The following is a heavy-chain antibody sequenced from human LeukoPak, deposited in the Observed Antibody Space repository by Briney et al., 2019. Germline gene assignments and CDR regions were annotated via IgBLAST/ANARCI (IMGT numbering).Heavy chain of an antibody. D-gene: IGHD6-13*01. CDR1: GGSISSSSYY. CDR3: ARVRKEQQLVHFDY. V-gene: IGHV4-39*01. J-gene: IGHJ4*02. CDR2: IYYSGST. Sequence: SEILSLTCTVSGGSISSSSYYWGWIRQPPGKGLEWIGSIYYSGSTYYNPSLKSRVTISVDTSKNQFSLKLSSVTAADTAVYYCARVRKEQQLVHFDYWGQGTLVTVSS.